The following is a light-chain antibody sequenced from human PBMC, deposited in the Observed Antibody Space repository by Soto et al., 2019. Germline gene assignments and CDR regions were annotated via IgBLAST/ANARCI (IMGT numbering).Light chain of an antibody. CDR1: QSVSSY. Sequence: EMVMTQSPATLSVSPGERATLSCRASQSVSSYLAWYQQKPGQPPRLLIYVASTRAAGIPARFSGSGSGTEFTLTISSMQSEDFAVYYCQHYKDWPPRFGRVTKVEIK. CDR2: VAS. V-gene: IGKV3-15*01. J-gene: IGKJ1*01. CDR3: QHYKDWPPR.